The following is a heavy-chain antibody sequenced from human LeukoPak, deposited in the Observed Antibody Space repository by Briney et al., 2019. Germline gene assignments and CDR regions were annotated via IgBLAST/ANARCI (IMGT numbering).Heavy chain of an antibody. D-gene: IGHD3-22*01. CDR2: IYYSGST. Sequence: PSETLSLTCTVSGGSISSGGYYWSWIRRHPGKGLEWIGYIYYSGSTYYNPSLKSRVTISVDTSKNQFSLKLSSVTAADTAVYYCARGRRDYNDSSGYYLAQNWFDPWGQGTLVTVSS. J-gene: IGHJ5*02. CDR1: GGSISSGGYY. V-gene: IGHV4-31*03. CDR3: ARGRRDYNDSSGYYLAQNWFDP.